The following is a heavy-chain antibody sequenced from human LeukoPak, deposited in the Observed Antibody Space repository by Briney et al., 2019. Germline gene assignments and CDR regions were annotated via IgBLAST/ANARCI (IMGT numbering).Heavy chain of an antibody. V-gene: IGHV1-18*01. CDR1: GYTFTSYH. D-gene: IGHD2-2*01. CDR3: ARDSGSSYASNRPFDY. CDR2: ISAYNGNT. J-gene: IGHJ4*02. Sequence: GASVKVSCKASGYTFTSYHITWVRQAPGQGLEWMGWISAYNGNTNYAQKLQGRVTMTTDTSTSTAYMELRSLRSDDTAVYYCARDSGSSYASNRPFDYWGQGTLVTVSS.